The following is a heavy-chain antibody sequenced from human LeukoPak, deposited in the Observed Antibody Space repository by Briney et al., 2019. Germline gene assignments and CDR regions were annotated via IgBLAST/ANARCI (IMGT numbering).Heavy chain of an antibody. J-gene: IGHJ4*02. V-gene: IGHV4-59*12. CDR3: ARAPGIAVAGIFDY. CDR2: IYYSGST. D-gene: IGHD6-19*01. CDR1: GGSISSYH. Sequence: SETLSLTCTVSGGSISSYHWSWIRQPPGKGLECIGYIYYSGSTHYNPSLKSRVTISVDTSKNQFSLKLSSVTAADTAVYYCARAPGIAVAGIFDYWGQGTLVTVSS.